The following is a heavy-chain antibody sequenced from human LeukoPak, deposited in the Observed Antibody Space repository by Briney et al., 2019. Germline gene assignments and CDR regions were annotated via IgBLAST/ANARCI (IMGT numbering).Heavy chain of an antibody. Sequence: SVKVSCKASGGTFGSYAISWVRQAPGQGLEWMGGIIPIFGTANYAQKFQGRVTITADESTSTAYMELSSLRAEDTAVYYCVCRTIGRQYRGYYFDYWGQGTLVTVSS. CDR1: GGTFGSYA. J-gene: IGHJ4*02. V-gene: IGHV1-69*13. D-gene: IGHD3-16*01. CDR2: IIPIFGTA. CDR3: VCRTIGRQYRGYYFDY.